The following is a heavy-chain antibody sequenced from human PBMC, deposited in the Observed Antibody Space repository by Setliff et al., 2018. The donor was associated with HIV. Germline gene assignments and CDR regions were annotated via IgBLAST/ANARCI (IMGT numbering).Heavy chain of an antibody. J-gene: IGHJ6*03. Sequence: SETLSLTCTVSGDSINSGAYYWGWIRQPPGKGLEWIGSIYYSGSTYSNPSLKSRVTISADTSKNQISLKLNSVTAADTAVYYCARGIGPLPNWENFYYSMDVWGKGTTVTVSS. CDR1: GDSINSGAYY. V-gene: IGHV4-39*01. CDR2: IYYSGST. CDR3: ARGIGPLPNWENFYYSMDV. D-gene: IGHD1-26*01.